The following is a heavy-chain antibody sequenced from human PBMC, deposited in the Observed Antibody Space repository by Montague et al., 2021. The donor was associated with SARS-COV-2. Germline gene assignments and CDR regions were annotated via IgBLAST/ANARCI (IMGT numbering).Heavy chain of an antibody. Sequence: SETLSLTCTGAGGSISSSSYDWGGSRQPPRKGLGWIGSIYYSGSTYYNPSLKSRVTISVDTSKNQFSLKLSSVTAADTAVYYCARGVTMIVVVMRYNWFDPWGQGTLVTVSS. CDR3: ARGVTMIVVVMRYNWFDP. V-gene: IGHV4-39*01. D-gene: IGHD3-22*01. CDR1: GGSISSSSYD. CDR2: IYYSGST. J-gene: IGHJ5*02.